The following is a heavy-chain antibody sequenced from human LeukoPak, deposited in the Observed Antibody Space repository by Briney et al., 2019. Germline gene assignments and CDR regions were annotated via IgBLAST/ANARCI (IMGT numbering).Heavy chain of an antibody. V-gene: IGHV1-69*01. J-gene: IGHJ5*02. Sequence: SVKLSCKASERLFSSYAISWVRQSPGQGLKWMGGIMPIFGTANYAQKFQGRVTMSADESTSTAYIELSSLRSKDTAGYYCARAHSSGYPRPDGFDPWGQGTLVTVSS. CDR1: ERLFSSYA. D-gene: IGHD3-22*01. CDR3: ARAHSSGYPRPDGFDP. CDR2: IMPIFGTA.